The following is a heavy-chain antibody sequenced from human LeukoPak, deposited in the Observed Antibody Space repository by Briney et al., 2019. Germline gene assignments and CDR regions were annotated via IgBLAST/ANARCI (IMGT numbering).Heavy chain of an antibody. J-gene: IGHJ6*03. D-gene: IGHD5-12*01. CDR1: GGSISSYY. CDR3: ARVSATAAADHYYYYMDV. CDR2: IYYSGST. Sequence: PSEILSLTCTVSGGSISSYYWSWIRQPPGKGLEWIGYIYYSGSTNYNPSLKSRVTISVDTSKNQFSLKLSSVTAADTAVYYCARVSATAAADHYYYYMDVWGKGTTVTVSS. V-gene: IGHV4-59*01.